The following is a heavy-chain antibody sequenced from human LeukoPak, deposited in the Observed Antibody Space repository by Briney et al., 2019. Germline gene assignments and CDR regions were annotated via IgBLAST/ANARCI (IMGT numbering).Heavy chain of an antibody. CDR2: IIPIFGIA. D-gene: IGHD6-19*01. J-gene: IGHJ4*02. V-gene: IGHV1-69*04. CDR1: GVTFSIYA. CDR3: GRGGSGWFPFGY. Sequence: SVKVSCKASGVTFSIYAISWVRQAPGQGLEWMGRIIPIFGIANYAQTFQGRVTITADKSTSTAYMELTSLRSEDMAVNFCGRGGSGWFPFGYWGQGTLVTVS.